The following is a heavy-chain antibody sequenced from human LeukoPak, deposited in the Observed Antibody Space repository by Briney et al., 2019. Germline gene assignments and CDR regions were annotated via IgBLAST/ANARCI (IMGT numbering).Heavy chain of an antibody. CDR1: GFTFSSYS. CDR2: ISSSSSYI. CDR3: ARAVPSYWYFDL. J-gene: IGHJ2*01. Sequence: GGSLRLSCAASGFTFSSYSMNWVRQAPGKGLEWVSSISSSSSYIYYADSVKGRFTISRDNAKNSLYLQMNSLRAEDTAVYYCARAVPSYWYFDLWGRGTLVTASS. D-gene: IGHD2-2*01. V-gene: IGHV3-21*01.